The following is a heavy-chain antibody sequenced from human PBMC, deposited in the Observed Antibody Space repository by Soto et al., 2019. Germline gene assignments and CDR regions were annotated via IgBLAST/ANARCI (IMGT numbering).Heavy chain of an antibody. CDR1: GFSIGSSA. CDR3: AKSSRYCSGGGCFYYFDY. J-gene: IGHJ4*02. V-gene: IGHV3-23*01. D-gene: IGHD2-15*01. CDR2: IGGNGVTT. Sequence: EVQLLESGGGLVQPGGSLRLSCAASGFSIGSSAWTWVRQAPGKGLDWVSTIGGNGVTTFYADSVKGRFTISRDISGNTVFLQMSSLRAEDTALYYCAKSSRYCSGGGCFYYFDYWGQGTLVTVSS.